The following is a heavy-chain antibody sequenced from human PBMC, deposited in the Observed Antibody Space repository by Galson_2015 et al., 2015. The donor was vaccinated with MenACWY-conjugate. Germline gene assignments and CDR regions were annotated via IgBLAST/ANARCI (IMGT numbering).Heavy chain of an antibody. J-gene: IGHJ4*02. Sequence: SLRLSCAASGFTFASYAMSWVRQVPGKGLEWVSGIRGSADDTYYADSVKGRFTISRDVSTTTVFMELTSLTSEDAAVYYCAREEAGGMFDYWGQGTLVSVSS. D-gene: IGHD2-15*01. CDR2: IRGSADDT. CDR3: AREEAGGMFDY. V-gene: IGHV3-23*01. CDR1: GFTFASYA.